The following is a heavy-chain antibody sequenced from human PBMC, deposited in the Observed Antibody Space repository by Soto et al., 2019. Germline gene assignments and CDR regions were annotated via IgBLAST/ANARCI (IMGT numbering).Heavy chain of an antibody. D-gene: IGHD3-10*01. CDR2: INNDGIDT. J-gene: IGHJ5*02. Sequence: EVQLVESGGGVVQPGGSLRLSCAASGFTFIGYWMHWVRQGPGKGLVWVARINNDGIDTTYADSVKGRFTISRDNTKTMVYRERNSLRADGTAVYYCARDGSMVRERWFDPWGQGTLVTVSS. CDR3: ARDGSMVRERWFDP. CDR1: GFTFIGYW. V-gene: IGHV3-74*03.